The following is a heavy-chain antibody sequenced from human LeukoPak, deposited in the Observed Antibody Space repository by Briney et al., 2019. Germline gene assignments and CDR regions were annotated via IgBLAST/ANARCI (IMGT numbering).Heavy chain of an antibody. V-gene: IGHV5-51*01. CDR1: GYSFTSYW. Sequence: GEPLKISCKASGYSFTSYWIAWVRQMAGKGLEWMGIIYPGDSDTRYSPSFQGQVIISADKSISTANLQWSSLKAWDTAMYYCARRGYGSESYIDYWGQGTLVTVSS. CDR2: IYPGDSDT. J-gene: IGHJ4*02. D-gene: IGHD3-10*01. CDR3: ARRGYGSESYIDY.